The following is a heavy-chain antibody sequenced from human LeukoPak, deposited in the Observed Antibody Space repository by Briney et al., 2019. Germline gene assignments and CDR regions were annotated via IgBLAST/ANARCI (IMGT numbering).Heavy chain of an antibody. Sequence: GASVKVSCKVSGYTLTELSMHWVRQAPGKGLEWMGGFDPEDGETIYAQKSQGRVTMTEDISTDTAYMELSSLRSEDTAVYYCATGDIAAAVYAFDIWGQGTMVTVSS. D-gene: IGHD6-13*01. V-gene: IGHV1-24*01. CDR3: ATGDIAAAVYAFDI. CDR2: FDPEDGET. J-gene: IGHJ3*02. CDR1: GYTLTELS.